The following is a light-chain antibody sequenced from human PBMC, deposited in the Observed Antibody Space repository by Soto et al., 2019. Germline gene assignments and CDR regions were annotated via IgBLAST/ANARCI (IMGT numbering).Light chain of an antibody. V-gene: IGKV3-15*01. CDR3: HQYNAWPPIT. CDR1: QSVSNN. J-gene: IGKJ5*01. CDR2: YAS. Sequence: EIMMTQSPATLSVSPGESATLSCRASQSVSNNLAWYQHKPGQAPRLLIYYASTRATGIPARFSGSGSGTEFTLTISSLQSEDFALYYCHQYNAWPPITFGQGTRLEIK.